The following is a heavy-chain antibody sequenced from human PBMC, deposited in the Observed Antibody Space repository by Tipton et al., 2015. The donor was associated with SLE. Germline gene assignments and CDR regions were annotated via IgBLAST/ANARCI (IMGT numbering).Heavy chain of an antibody. CDR1: GGSISSYY. J-gene: IGHJ3*02. Sequence: TLSLTCTVSGGSISSYYWGWIRQPPGKGLEWIGDIYFTGSTSYNPAFKSRVTISEDTSTNEFSLRLTSVTAADTAVYYCARRINGPNAFDIWGQGTLLTVSS. CDR2: IYFTGST. CDR3: ARRINGPNAFDI. D-gene: IGHD2-8*01. V-gene: IGHV4-59*04.